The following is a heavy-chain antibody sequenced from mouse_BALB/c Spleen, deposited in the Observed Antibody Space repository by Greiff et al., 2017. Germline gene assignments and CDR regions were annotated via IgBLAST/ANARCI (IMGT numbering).Heavy chain of an antibody. Sequence: EVMLVESGGGLVKPGGSLKLSCAASGFTFSSYAMSWVRQSPEKRLEWVAEISSGGSYTYYPDTVTGRFTISRDNAKNTLYLEMSSLRSEDTAMYYCARYCGSSYYYAMDYWGQGTSVTVSA. J-gene: IGHJ4*01. CDR2: ISSGGSYT. D-gene: IGHD1-1*01. CDR3: ARYCGSSYYYAMDY. CDR1: GFTFSSYA. V-gene: IGHV5-9-4*01.